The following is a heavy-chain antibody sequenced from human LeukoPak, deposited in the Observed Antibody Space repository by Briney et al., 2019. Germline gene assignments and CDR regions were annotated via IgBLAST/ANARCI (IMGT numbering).Heavy chain of an antibody. CDR2: IYHSGST. V-gene: IGHV4-30-2*01. J-gene: IGHJ4*02. Sequence: SQTLSLTCAVSGGSISSGGYSWSWIRQPPGKGLEWIGYIYHSGSTYYNPSLKSRVTISVDRSKNQFSLKLSSVAAADTAVYYCARAVKEYCGGDCYSEYFDYWGQGTLVTVSS. CDR1: GGSISSGGYS. CDR3: ARAVKEYCGGDCYSEYFDY. D-gene: IGHD2-21*02.